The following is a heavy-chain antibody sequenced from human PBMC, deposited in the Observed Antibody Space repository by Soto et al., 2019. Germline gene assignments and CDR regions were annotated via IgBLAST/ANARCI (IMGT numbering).Heavy chain of an antibody. CDR2: MNPNSGNT. D-gene: IGHD2-2*01. V-gene: IGHV1-8*01. Sequence: QVQLVQSGAEVKKPGASVKVSCKASGYTFTSYDINWVRQATGQGLEWLGWMNPNSGNTGYAQKFQGRVTMTRNNSISTAYKELSRLRSADTAVYYCARDQTSYGMDVWGQGTTVTVSS. J-gene: IGHJ6*02. CDR3: ARDQTSYGMDV. CDR1: GYTFTSYD.